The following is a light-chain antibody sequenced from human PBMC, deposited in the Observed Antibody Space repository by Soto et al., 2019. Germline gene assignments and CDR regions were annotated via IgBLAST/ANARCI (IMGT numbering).Light chain of an antibody. CDR3: AAWDYRLNGVV. CDR2: SSN. Sequence: QSVLTQPPSASGTPGQRVTISCSGSSSNIGSNAINWYQQLPGTAPKLLMHSSNQRPSGVPDRFSGSKSGTSASQSISGLQSEDEAYYDCAAWDYRLNGVVFGGGTKLTVL. V-gene: IGLV1-44*01. CDR1: SSNIGSNA. J-gene: IGLJ2*01.